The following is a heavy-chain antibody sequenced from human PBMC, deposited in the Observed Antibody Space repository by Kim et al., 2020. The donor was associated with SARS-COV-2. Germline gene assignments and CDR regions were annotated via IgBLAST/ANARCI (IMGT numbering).Heavy chain of an antibody. D-gene: IGHD3-10*01. Sequence: ASVKVSCKASGYTFTSYYMHWVRQAPGQGLEWMGIINPSGGSTSYAQKFQGRVTMTRDTSTSTVYMELSSLRSEDTAVYYCARELSMVRGVIFYYYGMDVWGQGTTVTVSS. CDR3: ARELSMVRGVIFYYYGMDV. V-gene: IGHV1-46*01. CDR1: GYTFTSYY. J-gene: IGHJ6*02. CDR2: INPSGGST.